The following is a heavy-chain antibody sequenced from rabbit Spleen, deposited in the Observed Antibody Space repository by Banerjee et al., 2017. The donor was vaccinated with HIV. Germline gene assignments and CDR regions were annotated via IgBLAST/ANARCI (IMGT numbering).Heavy chain of an antibody. D-gene: IGHD4-1*01. CDR2: IYAAKGST. CDR1: GIDFTKNY. CDR3: ARAIVPWLGLTRLDL. Sequence: QEQLTETGGGLVQPGGSLTLSCKASGIDFTKNYITWARQPPGKGLEWIGIIYAAKGSTDYASWVNGRFTISSDNAQSTVDLKMTSLTAADTATYFCARAIVPWLGLTRLDLWGQGTLVTVS. V-gene: IGHV1S47*01. J-gene: IGHJ3*01.